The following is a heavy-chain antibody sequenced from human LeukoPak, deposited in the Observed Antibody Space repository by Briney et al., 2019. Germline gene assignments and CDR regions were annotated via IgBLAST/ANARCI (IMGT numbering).Heavy chain of an antibody. CDR1: GGSISIGGYS. Sequence: PSQTLSLTCAVSGGSISIGGYSWSWIRQPPGKCLEWIGYIYYSGSTNSHPSLKSRVTISVETSKNQFSLKLSSVTAADTAVYYCARGRSIAAPLDYWGQGTLVTVSS. CDR2: IYYSGST. D-gene: IGHD6-6*01. CDR3: ARGRSIAAPLDY. J-gene: IGHJ4*02. V-gene: IGHV4-30-4*07.